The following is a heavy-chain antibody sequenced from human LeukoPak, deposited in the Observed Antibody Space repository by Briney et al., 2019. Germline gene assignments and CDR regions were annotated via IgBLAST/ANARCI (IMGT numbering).Heavy chain of an antibody. V-gene: IGHV3-15*01. CDR1: AFPFSNAW. D-gene: IGHD2-15*01. CDR2: IKSKTDGGTT. J-gene: IGHJ4*02. CDR3: TTEERVSSGYCSGGGCYIDY. Sequence: GGSLRLSCAASAFPFSNAWMNWVRQAPGKGLEWVGRIKSKTDGGTTDYAAPVKGRFTISRDDSKNTLYLQMNSLKTEDTAVYYCTTEERVSSGYCSGGGCYIDYWGQGTLVTVSS.